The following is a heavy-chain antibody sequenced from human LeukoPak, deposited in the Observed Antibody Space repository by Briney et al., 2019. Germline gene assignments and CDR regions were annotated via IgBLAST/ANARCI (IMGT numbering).Heavy chain of an antibody. CDR1: GYTFTSYG. CDR2: ISAYNGNT. CDR3: ARDVPYDYTVAGFYFDY. D-gene: IGHD6-19*01. Sequence: GASVKVSCKASGYTFTSYGISWVRQAPGQGLEWMGWISAYNGNTNYAQKLQGRVTMTTDTSTSTAYMELRSLRSDDTAVYYCARDVPYDYTVAGFYFDYWGQGTLVTVSS. V-gene: IGHV1-18*01. J-gene: IGHJ4*02.